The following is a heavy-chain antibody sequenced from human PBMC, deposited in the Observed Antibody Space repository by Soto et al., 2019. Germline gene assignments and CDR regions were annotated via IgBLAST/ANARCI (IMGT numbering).Heavy chain of an antibody. CDR1: GYTFTSYD. J-gene: IGHJ5*02. CDR3: ARGGRGSWYDYFGEIGFDP. V-gene: IGHV1-8*01. CDR2: MNPNSGNT. Sequence: ASVKVSCKASGYTFTSYDINWVRQATGQGLEWMGWMNPNSGNTGYAQKFQGRVTMTRNTSISTAYMELSSLRSEDTAVYYCARGGRGSWYDYFGEIGFDPWGQGTLVTSPQ. D-gene: IGHD6-13*01.